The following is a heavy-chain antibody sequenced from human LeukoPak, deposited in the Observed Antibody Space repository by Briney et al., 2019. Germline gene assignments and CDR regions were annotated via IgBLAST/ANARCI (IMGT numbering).Heavy chain of an antibody. Sequence: PGGSLRLSCAASGFTFSSYAMSWVRQAPGKGLEWVSAISGSGGSTYYADSVKGRFTISRDNSKNTLYLQMSSLRAEDTAVYYCAKGLWFGELPSFDYWGQGTLVTVSS. CDR3: AKGLWFGELPSFDY. D-gene: IGHD3-10*01. CDR1: GFTFSSYA. J-gene: IGHJ4*02. CDR2: ISGSGGST. V-gene: IGHV3-23*01.